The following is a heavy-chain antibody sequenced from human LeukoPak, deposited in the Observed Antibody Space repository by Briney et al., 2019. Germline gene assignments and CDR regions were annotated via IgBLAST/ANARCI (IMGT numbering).Heavy chain of an antibody. CDR1: GGSISNSNYY. D-gene: IGHD6-19*01. CDR3: ARHSSSAWYYYFDY. J-gene: IGHJ4*02. V-gene: IGHV4-39*01. CDR2: AYYSGTT. Sequence: PSETLSLTCTVSGGSISNSNYYWGWIRQPPGKGLEWIGGAYYSGTTYYNPSLKSRVTISVDTSKSQFSLKLSSVTAVDTAVYYCARHSSSAWYYYFDYWGQGTLVAVSS.